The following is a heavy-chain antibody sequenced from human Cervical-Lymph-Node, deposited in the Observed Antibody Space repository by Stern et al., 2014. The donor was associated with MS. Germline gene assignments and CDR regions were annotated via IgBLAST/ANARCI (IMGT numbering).Heavy chain of an antibody. CDR2: ISYDEMDK. Sequence: VQLVESGGGVVQPGRSLRLSCAACGFVFRRYALHWVRQAPGKGLEWVAVISYDEMDKYYTDSVKGRFTVSRDNSNNTVDLEMNSLRLEDTAVYYCAKGGSGSYLDWGQGSLVTVSS. CDR1: GFVFRRYA. CDR3: AKGGSGSYLD. J-gene: IGHJ4*02. V-gene: IGHV3-30*04. D-gene: IGHD1-26*01.